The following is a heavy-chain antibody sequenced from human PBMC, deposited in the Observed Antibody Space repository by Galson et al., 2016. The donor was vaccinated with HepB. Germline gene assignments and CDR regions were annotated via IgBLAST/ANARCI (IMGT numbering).Heavy chain of an antibody. CDR3: AKAPFAWEVPDY. D-gene: IGHD1-26*01. V-gene: IGHV3-30*18. Sequence: SLRLSCAASGFTFSSYGMHWVRQAPGKGLEWVAIISYDGSNKYYGDSVKGRITISRDNSKNTLYLQMSSLRPEDTAVYYCAKAPFAWEVPDYWGQGALVTVSS. CDR2: ISYDGSNK. J-gene: IGHJ4*02. CDR1: GFTFSSYG.